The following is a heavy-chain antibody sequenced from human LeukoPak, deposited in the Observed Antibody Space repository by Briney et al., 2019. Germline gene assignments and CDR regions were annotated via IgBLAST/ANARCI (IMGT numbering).Heavy chain of an antibody. J-gene: IGHJ4*02. CDR3: ARDFEWSFDY. D-gene: IGHD3-3*01. Sequence: PGGSLRLSCAASVFTFSYYGMHWVRQAPGKGLEWVAFIRSDGSNKYYADFVKGRFTISRDSSKNTLSLQMNSLRPEDTAVYYCARDFEWSFDYWGQGTLVTVSS. CDR1: VFTFSYYG. CDR2: IRSDGSNK. V-gene: IGHV3-30*02.